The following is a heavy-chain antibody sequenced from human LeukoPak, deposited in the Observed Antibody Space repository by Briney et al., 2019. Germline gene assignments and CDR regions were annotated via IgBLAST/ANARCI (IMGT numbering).Heavy chain of an antibody. CDR1: SGSISNYY. Sequence: SETLSLTCTVSSGSISNYYWNWIRQPPGKGLEWIGYFFYSGTTKYNPPLKSRVTISLDTSRNQFSLILTSVTAADTAVYYCAREWFSGSYFDYWGQGTLVTVSS. J-gene: IGHJ4*02. CDR2: FFYSGTT. CDR3: AREWFSGSYFDY. D-gene: IGHD1-26*01. V-gene: IGHV4-59*12.